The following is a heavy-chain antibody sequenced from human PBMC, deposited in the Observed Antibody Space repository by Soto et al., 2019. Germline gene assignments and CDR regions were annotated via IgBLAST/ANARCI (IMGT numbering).Heavy chain of an antibody. V-gene: IGHV4-31*03. CDR3: ARNPNDFGDYAAFDI. D-gene: IGHD4-17*01. CDR2: ISYSGTT. CDR1: GGSISSGGYY. Sequence: PSETLSLTCTVSGGSISSGGYYWSWIRQRPGKGLEWIGYISYSGTTYYSPSLMSRVTISVDTSMNQFSLKLSSVTAADTAVYYCARNPNDFGDYAAFDIWGQGTMVTVSS. J-gene: IGHJ3*02.